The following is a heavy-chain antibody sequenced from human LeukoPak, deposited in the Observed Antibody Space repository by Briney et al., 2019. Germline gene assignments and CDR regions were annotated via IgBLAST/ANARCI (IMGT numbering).Heavy chain of an antibody. CDR3: ARRLGGSGSYYY. V-gene: IGHV4-39*01. CDR2: IYYSGST. D-gene: IGHD3-10*01. J-gene: IGHJ4*02. Sequence: SETLSLTCSVSGGSISSSIYYWGWIRQPPGKGLEWIGSIYYSGSTYYNPSLKSRVTISVDTSKNQFSLKLRSVTAADTAVYYCARRLGGSGSYYYWGQGTLVTVSS. CDR1: GGSISSSIYY.